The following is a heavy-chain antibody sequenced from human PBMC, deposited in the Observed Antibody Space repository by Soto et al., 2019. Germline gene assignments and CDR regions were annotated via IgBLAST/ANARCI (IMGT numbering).Heavy chain of an antibody. J-gene: IGHJ4*02. CDR3: ARVGYYYDSSGYLSRVFDY. D-gene: IGHD3-22*01. CDR1: GGSISSGDYY. Sequence: PSETLSLTCTVSGGSISSGDYYWSWIRQTPGKGLEWIGYIYYSGSTYYNPSLKSRVTISVDTSKNPFSLKLSSVTAAYTAVYYCARVGYYYDSSGYLSRVFDYWGQGTLVTVSS. V-gene: IGHV4-30-4*01. CDR2: IYYSGST.